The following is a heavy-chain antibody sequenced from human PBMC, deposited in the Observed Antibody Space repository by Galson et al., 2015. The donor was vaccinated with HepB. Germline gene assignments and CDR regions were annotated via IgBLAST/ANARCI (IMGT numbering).Heavy chain of an antibody. CDR1: GFTFSNYW. V-gene: IGHV3-7*01. CDR3: AKAREYSSGWPLDY. D-gene: IGHD6-19*01. J-gene: IGHJ4*02. Sequence: SLRLSCAASGFTFSNYWMNWVRQAPGKGLEWVANIKQDGSNKYYADSVKGRFTISRDNSKNTLYLQMNSLRAEDTAVYYCAKAREYSSGWPLDYWGQGTLVTVSS. CDR2: IKQDGSNK.